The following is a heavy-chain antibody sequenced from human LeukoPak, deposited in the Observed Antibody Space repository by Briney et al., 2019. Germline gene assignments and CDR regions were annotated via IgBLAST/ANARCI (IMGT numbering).Heavy chain of an antibody. Sequence: ASVKVSCKASGYTFTSYGISWVRQAPGQGLEWMGWISAYNGNTNYAQKLQGRVTMTTDTSTSTAYMELRSLRSDDTDMSNCTRDRLSYADYYDSSGYRDYWGQGTLVTVSS. CDR2: ISAYNGNT. CDR1: GYTFTSYG. J-gene: IGHJ4*02. D-gene: IGHD3-22*01. V-gene: IGHV1-18*01. CDR3: TRDRLSYADYYDSSGYRDY.